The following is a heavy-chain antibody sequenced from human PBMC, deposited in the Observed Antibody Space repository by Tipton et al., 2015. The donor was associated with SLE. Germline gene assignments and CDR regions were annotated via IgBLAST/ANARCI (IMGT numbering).Heavy chain of an antibody. CDR2: MYGTGET. CDR3: ARIRPGHGDPFDF. Sequence: TLSLTCTVSGGSISSYYWSWIRQPAGKGLEWIGRMYGTGETSYNPSLESRLTISADTSQNQIFLELNSVTAAGTAVYYCARIRPGHGDPFDFWGQGILVTVSS. D-gene: IGHD3-3*01. CDR1: GGSISSYY. V-gene: IGHV4-4*07. J-gene: IGHJ4*02.